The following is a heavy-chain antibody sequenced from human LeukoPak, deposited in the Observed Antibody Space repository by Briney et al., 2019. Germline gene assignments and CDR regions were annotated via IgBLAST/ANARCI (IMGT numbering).Heavy chain of an antibody. CDR2: ISYDGSNK. D-gene: IGHD4-17*01. CDR3: ARDPLWGYGDYPVFDY. CDR1: GFTFSSYA. Sequence: GRSLRLSCAASGFTFSSYAMHWVRQAPGKGLEWVAVISYDGSNKYYADSVKGRFTISRDNSKNTLYLQMNSLRAEDTAVYYCARDPLWGYGDYPVFDYWGQGTLVTVSS. J-gene: IGHJ4*02. V-gene: IGHV3-30-3*01.